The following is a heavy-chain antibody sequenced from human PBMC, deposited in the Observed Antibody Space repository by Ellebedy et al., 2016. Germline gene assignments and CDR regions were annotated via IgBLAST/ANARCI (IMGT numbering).Heavy chain of an antibody. CDR3: VVARIDY. D-gene: IGHD5-12*01. CDR2: MNPNSGNT. Sequence: ASVKVSCKASGYTFTSYGISWVRQATGQGLEWMGWMNPNSGNTGYAQKFQGRVTMTRNTSISTAYMELSSLRSEDTAVYYCVVARIDYWGQGTLVTVSS. CDR1: GYTFTSYG. J-gene: IGHJ4*02. V-gene: IGHV1-8*02.